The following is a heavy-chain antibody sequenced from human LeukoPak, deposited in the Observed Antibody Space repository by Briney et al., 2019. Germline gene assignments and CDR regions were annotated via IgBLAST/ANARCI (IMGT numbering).Heavy chain of an antibody. V-gene: IGHV3-48*03. J-gene: IGHJ3*02. D-gene: IGHD6-13*01. Sequence: GGSLRLSCAASGFTFSSFEMNWVRQAPGKGLEWVSYISSSGSTIYYADSVKGRFTISRDNAKNSLYLQMNSLRAEDTAVYYCARDTGYSWYDAFDIWGQGTMVTVSS. CDR3: ARDTGYSWYDAFDI. CDR2: ISSSGSTI. CDR1: GFTFSSFE.